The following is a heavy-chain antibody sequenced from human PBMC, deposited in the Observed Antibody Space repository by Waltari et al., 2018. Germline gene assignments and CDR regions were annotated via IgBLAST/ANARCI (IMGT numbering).Heavy chain of an antibody. Sequence: QVQLVESGGGSVKPGGSLRLSCVASGLTFSDFYISWIRQAPGKGLGWIAYIDKSGGRTDYAGSVRGRVTISRDNAKNSVSLQMDSLSVDDTGLYYCARGRGYSYGGQFYFDSWGQGILVTVSS. D-gene: IGHD5-18*01. CDR3: ARGRGYSYGGQFYFDS. V-gene: IGHV3-11*01. CDR2: IDKSGGRT. CDR1: GLTFSDFY. J-gene: IGHJ4*02.